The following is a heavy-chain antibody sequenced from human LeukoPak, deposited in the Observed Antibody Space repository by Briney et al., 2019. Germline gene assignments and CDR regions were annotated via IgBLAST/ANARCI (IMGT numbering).Heavy chain of an antibody. CDR2: ISGTSDNT. V-gene: IGHV3-23*01. Sequence: GGSLRLSCAASGFTFSSYAMTWVRQAPGKGLEWVSAISGTSDNTYYADSVRGRFTISRDNSKNTLYLQVNSLRAEDTAIYYCSKGRTVTGTLALDYWGQGTLVTVSS. J-gene: IGHJ4*02. CDR3: SKGRTVTGTLALDY. D-gene: IGHD6-19*01. CDR1: GFTFSSYA.